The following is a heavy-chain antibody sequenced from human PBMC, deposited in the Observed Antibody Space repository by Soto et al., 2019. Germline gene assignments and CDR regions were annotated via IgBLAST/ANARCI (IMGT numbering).Heavy chain of an antibody. CDR2: ISGSGGST. V-gene: IGHV3-23*01. J-gene: IGHJ6*03. CDR3: ANRGDIVATMGYYYYMDV. Sequence: GGSLRLSCAASGFTFSSYAMSWVRQAPGKGLEWVSAISGSGGSTYYADSVKGRFTISRDNSKNTLYLQMNSLRAEDTAVYYCANRGDIVATMGYYYYMDVWGKGTTVTVSS. D-gene: IGHD5-12*01. CDR1: GFTFSSYA.